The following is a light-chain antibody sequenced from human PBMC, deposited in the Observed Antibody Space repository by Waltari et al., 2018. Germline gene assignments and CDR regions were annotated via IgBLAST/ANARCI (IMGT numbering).Light chain of an antibody. CDR3: QQYYTTPRT. V-gene: IGKV4-1*01. Sequence: DIVMTQSPASLTVSLGERATIYCKSSQRVLYSSDNKNYLTWYQQKPGQPPKLLIYWASTRESGVPDRFSGSGSGTDFTLTISSLQAEDVAVYYCQQYYTTPRTFGQGTKVEIK. CDR1: QRVLYSSDNKNY. J-gene: IGKJ1*01. CDR2: WAS.